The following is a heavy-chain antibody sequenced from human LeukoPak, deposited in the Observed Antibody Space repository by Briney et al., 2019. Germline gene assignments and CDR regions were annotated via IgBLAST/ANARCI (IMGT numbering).Heavy chain of an antibody. CDR3: ARGDYYGSGSYSLYYYYGMDV. Sequence: GGSLRLSCAASGFTFSSYDMHWVRQATGKGLEWVSAIGTAGDTYYPGSVKGRFTISRENAKNSLYLQMNSLRARDTAVYYCARGDYYGSGSYSLYYYYGMDVWGQETTVTVSS. D-gene: IGHD3-10*01. V-gene: IGHV3-13*01. CDR1: GFTFSSYD. J-gene: IGHJ6*02. CDR2: IGTAGDT.